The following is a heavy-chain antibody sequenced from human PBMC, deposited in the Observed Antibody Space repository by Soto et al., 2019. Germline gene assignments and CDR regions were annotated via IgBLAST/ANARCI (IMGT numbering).Heavy chain of an antibody. Sequence: EVQLVESGGGLVKPGGSLRLSCAASGFTFSNAWMSWVRQAPGKGLEWVGRIKSKTDGGTTDYAAHVKGRFTISREDSKNTLDLQINSLKTEDTAGYYCTTERYYDSSGYYGQNYLVQGTLVTVSS. J-gene: IGHJ4*02. V-gene: IGHV3-15*01. CDR3: TTERYYDSSGYYGQNY. CDR1: GFTFSNAW. D-gene: IGHD3-22*01. CDR2: IKSKTDGGTT.